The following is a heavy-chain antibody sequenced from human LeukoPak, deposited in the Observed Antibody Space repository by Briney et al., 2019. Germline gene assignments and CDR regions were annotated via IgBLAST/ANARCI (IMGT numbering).Heavy chain of an antibody. D-gene: IGHD3-10*01. Sequence: SETLSLTCTVSGGSISSYYWSWIRQPAGKGLEWIGRIYTSGSTNYNPSLKSRVTMSVDTSKNQFSLKLSSVTAADTAVYYCARRTLWFGEFAFDYWGQGTLVTVSS. CDR2: IYTSGST. J-gene: IGHJ4*02. V-gene: IGHV4-4*07. CDR3: ARRTLWFGEFAFDY. CDR1: GGSISSYY.